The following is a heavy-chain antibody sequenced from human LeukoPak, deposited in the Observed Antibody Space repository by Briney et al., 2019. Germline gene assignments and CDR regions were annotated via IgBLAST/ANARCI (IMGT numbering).Heavy chain of an antibody. CDR2: INHSGST. CDR1: GGSFSGYY. J-gene: IGHJ4*02. Sequence: SSETLSLTCAVYGGSFSGYYWSWIRQPPGKGLDWIGEINHSGSTNYNPSLKSRVTISVDTSKNQFSLKLSSVTAADTAVYYCARARGYSYGYYFDYWGQGTLVTVSS. CDR3: ARARGYSYGYYFDY. D-gene: IGHD5-18*01. V-gene: IGHV4-34*01.